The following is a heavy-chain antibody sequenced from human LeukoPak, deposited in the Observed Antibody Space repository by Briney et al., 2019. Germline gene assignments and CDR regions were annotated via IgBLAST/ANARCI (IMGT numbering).Heavy chain of an antibody. V-gene: IGHV3-53*01. J-gene: IGHJ4*02. CDR3: ARDQRYGDYEGWDDY. D-gene: IGHD4-17*01. CDR2: IYSGGST. CDR1: GFTVSSNY. Sequence: GGSLRLSCAASGFTVSSNYMSWVRQAPGKGLEWVSVIYSGGSTYYADSMKGRFTISRDNSKNTLYLQMNSLRAEDTAVYYCARDQRYGDYEGWDDYWGQGTLVTVSS.